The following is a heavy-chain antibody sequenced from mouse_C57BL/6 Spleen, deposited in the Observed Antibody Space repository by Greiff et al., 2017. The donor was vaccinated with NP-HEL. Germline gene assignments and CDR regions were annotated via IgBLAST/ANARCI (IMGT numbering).Heavy chain of an antibody. CDR2: IYPGDGDT. CDR1: GYAFSSSW. Sequence: QVQLKESGPELVKPGASVKISCKASGYAFSSSWMNWVKQRPGKGLEWIGRIYPGDGDTNYNGKFKGKATLTADKSSSTAYMQLSSLTSEDSAVYFCARWDSNYEGFAYWGQGTLVTVSA. CDR3: ARWDSNYEGFAY. V-gene: IGHV1-82*01. J-gene: IGHJ3*01. D-gene: IGHD2-5*01.